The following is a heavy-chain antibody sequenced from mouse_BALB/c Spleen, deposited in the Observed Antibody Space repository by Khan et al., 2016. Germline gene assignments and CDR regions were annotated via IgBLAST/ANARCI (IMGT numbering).Heavy chain of an antibody. CDR1: GYTFTSYW. CDR3: AREDWDEGDYFDY. V-gene: IGHV1S41*01. D-gene: IGHD4-1*01. Sequence: DLVKPGASVKLSCKASGYTFTSYWINWIKQRPGQGLEWIGRIAPGSGSTYYNEMFQGKATLTVDTSSSTAYIQLSSLSSEDSAVYCCAREDWDEGDYFDYWGQGTTLTVSS. J-gene: IGHJ2*01. CDR2: IAPGSGST.